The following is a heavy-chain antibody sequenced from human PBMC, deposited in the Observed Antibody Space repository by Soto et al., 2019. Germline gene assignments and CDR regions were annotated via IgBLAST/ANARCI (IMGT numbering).Heavy chain of an antibody. CDR3: ARVCRYYYGSGSYYPSMDV. J-gene: IGHJ6*02. D-gene: IGHD3-10*01. V-gene: IGHV4-34*01. Sequence: SETLSLTCAVYGGSFSGYYWSCIRHPPGNGLEWIGEINHSGSTNYNPSLKSRVTISVDTSKNQFSLKLSSVTAADTAVYYCARVCRYYYGSGSYYPSMDVWGQGTTVTVSS. CDR1: GGSFSGYY. CDR2: INHSGST.